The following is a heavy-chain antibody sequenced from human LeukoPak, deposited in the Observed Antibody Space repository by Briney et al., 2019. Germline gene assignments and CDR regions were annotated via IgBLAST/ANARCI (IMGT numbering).Heavy chain of an antibody. Sequence: GGSLRLSCAASGFTFSSHALTWVRQAPGKGLEWVSAISVSGDATYYVDSVKGRFTISRDNSKNTVYLQLNSLRPEDTALYYCAGLKNPTGPYYGMDVWGQGTTVTVS. J-gene: IGHJ6*02. CDR3: AGLKNPTGPYYGMDV. D-gene: IGHD3-10*01. CDR2: ISVSGDAT. V-gene: IGHV3-23*01. CDR1: GFTFSSHA.